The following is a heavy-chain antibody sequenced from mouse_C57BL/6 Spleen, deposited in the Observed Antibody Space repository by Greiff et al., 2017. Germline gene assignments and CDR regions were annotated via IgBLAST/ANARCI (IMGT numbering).Heavy chain of an antibody. CDR3: ARFGDYSNYGDY. CDR1: GYTFSSYW. D-gene: IGHD2-5*01. V-gene: IGHV1-52*01. J-gene: IGHJ2*01. Sequence: VQLQQPGAELVRPGSSVKLSCKASGYTFSSYWMHWVKQRPIQGLEWIGNIDPSDSETHYNQKFKDKATLTVDKSSSTAYMQLSSLTSEDSAVYYCARFGDYSNYGDYWGQGTTLTVSS. CDR2: IDPSDSET.